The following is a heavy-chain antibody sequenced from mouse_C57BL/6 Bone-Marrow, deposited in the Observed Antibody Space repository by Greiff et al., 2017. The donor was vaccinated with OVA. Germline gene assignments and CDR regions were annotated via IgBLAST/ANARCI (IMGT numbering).Heavy chain of an antibody. V-gene: IGHV1-81*01. CDR2: IYPRSGNT. D-gene: IGHD2-4*01. Sequence: QVHVKQSGAELARPGASVKLSCKASGYTFTSYGISWVKQRTGQGLEWIGEIYPRSGNTYYNEKFKGKATLTADKSSSTAYMELRSLTSEDSAVYFCARRLPYDYDWYFDVWGTGTTVTVSS. J-gene: IGHJ1*03. CDR3: ARRLPYDYDWYFDV. CDR1: GYTFTSYG.